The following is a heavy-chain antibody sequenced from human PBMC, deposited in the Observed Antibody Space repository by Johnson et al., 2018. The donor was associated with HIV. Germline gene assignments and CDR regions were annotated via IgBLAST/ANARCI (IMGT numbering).Heavy chain of an antibody. CDR3: ARGLGDSSGYTDAFDI. CDR2: IYSGGST. J-gene: IGHJ3*02. D-gene: IGHD3-22*01. V-gene: IGHV3-66*01. Sequence: MLLVESGGGVVQPGRSLRLSCAASGFTVSSNYMSWVRQAPGKGLEWVSVIYSGGSTYYADSVKGRFTISRDNSKNTLYLQMNSLRAEDTAVYYCARGLGDSSGYTDAFDIWGQGTMVTVSS. CDR1: GFTVSSNY.